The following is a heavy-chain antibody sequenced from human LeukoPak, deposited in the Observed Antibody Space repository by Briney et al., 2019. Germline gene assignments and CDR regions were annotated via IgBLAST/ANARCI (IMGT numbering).Heavy chain of an antibody. CDR1: GFTFDDYA. Sequence: PGGSLRLSCAASGFTFDDYAMHWVRQAPGKGLEWVSGISGSGGSTYYADSVKGRLTISRDNSKNTLYLQMNSLRAEDTAVYYCAKHPGIAVAGTYDYWGQGTLVTVSS. CDR3: AKHPGIAVAGTYDY. CDR2: ISGSGGST. V-gene: IGHV3-23*01. D-gene: IGHD6-19*01. J-gene: IGHJ4*02.